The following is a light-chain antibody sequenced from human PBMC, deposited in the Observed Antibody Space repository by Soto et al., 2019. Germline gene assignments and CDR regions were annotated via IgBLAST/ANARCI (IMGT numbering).Light chain of an antibody. CDR2: DNN. V-gene: IGLV1-51*01. Sequence: QAVVTQPPSVSVAPGQKVTISCSGSSSNIGSNYVSWYQQLPGTAPKLLIYDNNNRPSGIPDRFSGSKSGTSATLGITGLQTGDEADYYCATWDSSLSAGGVFGGGTKLTVL. J-gene: IGLJ3*02. CDR1: SSNIGSNY. CDR3: ATWDSSLSAGGV.